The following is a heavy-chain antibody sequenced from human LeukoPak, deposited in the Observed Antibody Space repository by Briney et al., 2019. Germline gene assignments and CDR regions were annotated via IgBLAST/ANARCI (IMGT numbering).Heavy chain of an antibody. Sequence: SETLSLTCTVSGGSISSYYWSWIRQPPGKGLEWIGYIYYSGSTNYNPSLKSRVTISVDTSKNQFSLKLSSVTAADTAVYYCARDSPGMAYGDYYYYYGMDVWGQGTTVTVSS. CDR2: IYYSGST. CDR3: ARDSPGMAYGDYYYYYGMDV. D-gene: IGHD2-8*01. V-gene: IGHV4-59*01. CDR1: GGSISSYY. J-gene: IGHJ6*02.